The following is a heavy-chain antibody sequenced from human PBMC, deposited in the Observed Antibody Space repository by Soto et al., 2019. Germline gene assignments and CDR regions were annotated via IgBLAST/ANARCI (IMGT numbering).Heavy chain of an antibody. CDR1: GGSFSGYY. D-gene: IGHD3-10*01. CDR2: INHSGST. J-gene: IGHJ4*02. Sequence: SETLSLTCAVYGGSFSGYYWSWIRQPPGKGLEWIGEINHSGSTNYNPSLKSRVTISVDTSKNQFSLKLSSVTAADTAVYYCARSQDSIWFGELSRFDYWGQGTRVTVS. V-gene: IGHV4-34*01. CDR3: ARSQDSIWFGELSRFDY.